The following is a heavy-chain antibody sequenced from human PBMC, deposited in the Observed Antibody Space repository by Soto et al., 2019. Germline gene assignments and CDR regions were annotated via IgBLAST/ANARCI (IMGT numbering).Heavy chain of an antibody. Sequence: GGSLRLSCAASGFTFSSYAMSWVRQAPGKGLEWVSAISGSGGSTYYADSVKGRFTISRDNSKNTLYLQMNSLRAEDTAVYYCAKDREESVVVVAATPYAFDIWGQGTMVTVSS. V-gene: IGHV3-23*01. CDR1: GFTFSSYA. CDR3: AKDREESVVVVAATPYAFDI. D-gene: IGHD2-15*01. CDR2: ISGSGGST. J-gene: IGHJ3*02.